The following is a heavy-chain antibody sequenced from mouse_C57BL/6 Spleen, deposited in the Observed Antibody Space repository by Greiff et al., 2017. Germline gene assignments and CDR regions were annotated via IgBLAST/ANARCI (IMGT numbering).Heavy chain of an antibody. J-gene: IGHJ1*03. CDR2: ISSGGSYT. Sequence: EVKLQESGGDLVKPGGSLKLSCAASGFTFSSYGMSWVRQTPDKRLEWVATISSGGSYTYYPDSVKGRFTISRDNAKNTLYLQMSSLKSEDTAMDYCARPYYYGSSPNWYFDVWGTGTTVTVSS. V-gene: IGHV5-6*01. CDR3: ARPYYYGSSPNWYFDV. D-gene: IGHD1-1*01. CDR1: GFTFSSYG.